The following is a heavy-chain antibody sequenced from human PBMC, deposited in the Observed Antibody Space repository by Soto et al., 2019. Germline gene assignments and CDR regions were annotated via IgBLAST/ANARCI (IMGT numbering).Heavy chain of an antibody. CDR3: ARFSALLWFGEFPNYYYYGMDV. Sequence: ASVKVSCKASGYTFTSYYMHWVRQAPGQGLEWMGIINPSGGSTSYAQKFQGRVTMTTDTSTSTAYMELRSLRSDDTAVYYCARFSALLWFGEFPNYYYYGMDVWGQGTTVTVSS. V-gene: IGHV1-46*01. CDR1: GYTFTSYY. D-gene: IGHD3-10*01. J-gene: IGHJ6*02. CDR2: INPSGGST.